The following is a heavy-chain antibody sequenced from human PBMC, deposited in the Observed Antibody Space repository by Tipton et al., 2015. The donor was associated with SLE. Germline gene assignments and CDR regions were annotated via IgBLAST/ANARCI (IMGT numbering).Heavy chain of an antibody. CDR3: ARDVWVRGPEDY. CDR1: GFTFSSYG. V-gene: IGHV3-21*01. J-gene: IGHJ4*02. CDR2: ISGSSSYI. Sequence: SLRLSCAASGFTFSSYGMSWVRQAPGKGLEWVSAISGSSSYIYYADSVKGRFTISRDNAKNSLYLQMNSLRAEDTAVYYCARDVWVRGPEDYWGQGTLVTVSS. D-gene: IGHD3-10*01.